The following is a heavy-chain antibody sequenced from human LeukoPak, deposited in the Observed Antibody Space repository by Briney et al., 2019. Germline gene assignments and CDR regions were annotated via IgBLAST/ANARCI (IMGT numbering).Heavy chain of an antibody. D-gene: IGHD1-1*01. Sequence: KPSETLSLTCTVSGGSISSSSYYWGWIRQPPGKGLEWIGSIYYSGSTYYNPSLKSRVTISVDTSKNQFSLKLSSVTAADTGVYYCASGGGPGTTLELDYWGQGTLVTVSS. CDR1: GGSISSSSYY. CDR2: IYYSGST. J-gene: IGHJ4*02. CDR3: ASGGGPGTTLELDY. V-gene: IGHV4-39*01.